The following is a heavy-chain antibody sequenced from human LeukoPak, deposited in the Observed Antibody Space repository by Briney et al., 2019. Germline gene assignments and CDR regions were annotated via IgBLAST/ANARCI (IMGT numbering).Heavy chain of an antibody. CDR3: EQMQGYFDY. CDR2: ITGDGATT. J-gene: IGHJ4*02. Sequence: GGSLRLSCEASGLTFSSYGMSLVRQAPGKGLQWVSAITGDGATTYYADSVKGRFTISRDNSKNMLYLQMSSLRAEDTAVYYCEQMQGYFDYWGQGTLVPVSS. CDR1: GLTFSSYG. V-gene: IGHV3-23*01.